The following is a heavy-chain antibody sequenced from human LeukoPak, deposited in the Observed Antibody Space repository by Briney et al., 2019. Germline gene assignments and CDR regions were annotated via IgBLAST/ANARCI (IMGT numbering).Heavy chain of an antibody. CDR2: ISVSGGST. J-gene: IGHJ4*02. D-gene: IGHD1-26*01. CDR3: AKVAVGSTTYFFSFDS. Sequence: GGSLRLSCAASGFTFSKYAMSWVRQAPGKGLEGVSAISVSGGSTYYADSVKGRFTSSRDNSKNTLYLQMNSLRAEDTAVYYCAKVAVGSTTYFFSFDSWGQGTLVTVSS. V-gene: IGHV3-23*01. CDR1: GFTFSKYA.